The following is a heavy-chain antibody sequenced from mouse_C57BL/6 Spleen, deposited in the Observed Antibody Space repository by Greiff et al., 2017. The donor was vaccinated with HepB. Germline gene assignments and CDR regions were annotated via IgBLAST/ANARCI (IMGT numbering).Heavy chain of an antibody. Sequence: QVQLQQSGAELARPGASVKLSCKASGYTFTSYGISWVKQRTGQGLEWIGEIYPRSGNTYYNEKFKGKATLTADKSSSTAYMELRSLTSEDSAVYFCARKRGLTTVEAWFAYWGQGTLVTVSA. J-gene: IGHJ3*01. D-gene: IGHD1-1*01. CDR2: IYPRSGNT. CDR3: ARKRGLTTVEAWFAY. CDR1: GYTFTSYG. V-gene: IGHV1-81*01.